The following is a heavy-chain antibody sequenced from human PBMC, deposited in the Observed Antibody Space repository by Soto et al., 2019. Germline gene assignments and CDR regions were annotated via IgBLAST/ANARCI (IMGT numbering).Heavy chain of an antibody. J-gene: IGHJ4*02. CDR3: ARGPAPMPLIDY. CDR2: IYSGGST. D-gene: IGHD2-2*01. CDR1: GFTVSSNY. V-gene: IGHV3-66*01. Sequence: EVQLVESGGGLVQPGGSLRLSCAASGFTVSSNYMSWVRQAPGKGLKWVSVIYSGGSTYYADSVKGRFTISRDNSKNTLYLQMNSLRAEDTAVYYCARGPAPMPLIDYWGQGTLVTVSS.